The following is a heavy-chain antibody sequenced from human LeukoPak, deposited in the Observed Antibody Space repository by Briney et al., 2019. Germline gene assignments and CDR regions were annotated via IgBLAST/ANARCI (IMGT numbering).Heavy chain of an antibody. CDR2: IKQDGSEK. J-gene: IGHJ6*03. CDR1: GFTFTSYW. V-gene: IGHV3-7*01. Sequence: TGGSLRLSRAASGFTFTSYWMSWVRQAPGKGLEWVANIKQDGSEKYYVDSVKGRFTISRDNAKNSLYLQMNSLRAEDTAVYYCARERIIAAAGNYYYYYMDVWGKGTTVTVSS. D-gene: IGHD6-13*01. CDR3: ARERIIAAAGNYYYYYMDV.